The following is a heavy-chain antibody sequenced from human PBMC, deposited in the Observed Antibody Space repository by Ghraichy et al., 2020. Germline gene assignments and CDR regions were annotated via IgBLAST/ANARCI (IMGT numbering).Heavy chain of an antibody. CDR2: IYYSGST. CDR3: ARGDLYGDYDY. CDR1: GGSISSYY. Sequence: GSLSLTCTVSGGSISSYYWSWIRQPPGKGLEWIGYIYYSGSTNYNPSLKSRVTISVDTSKNQFSLKLSSVTAADTAVYYCARGDLYGDYDYWGQGTLVTVSS. V-gene: IGHV4-59*01. D-gene: IGHD4-17*01. J-gene: IGHJ4*02.